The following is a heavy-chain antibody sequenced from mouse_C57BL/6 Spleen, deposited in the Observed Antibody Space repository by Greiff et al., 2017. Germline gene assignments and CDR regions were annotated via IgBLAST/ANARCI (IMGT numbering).Heavy chain of an antibody. D-gene: IGHD4-1*01. CDR1: GYTFTSYW. V-gene: IGHV1-64*01. Sequence: QVQLQQPGAELVKPGASVKLSCKASGYTFTSYWMHWVKQRPGQGLEWIGMIHPNSGSTNYNEKFKSKATLTVDKSSSTAYMQLSSLTSEDSAVYYCAREGENWDFAYWGQGTLVTVSA. CDR3: AREGENWDFAY. CDR2: IHPNSGST. J-gene: IGHJ3*01.